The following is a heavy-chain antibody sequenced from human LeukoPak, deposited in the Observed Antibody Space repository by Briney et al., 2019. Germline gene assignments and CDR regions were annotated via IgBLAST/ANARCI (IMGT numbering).Heavy chain of an antibody. CDR3: ALSLSYYNSSGYYPFDY. Sequence: ASVKVSCKASGYTFIGYDINWVRQATGQGLEWMGWMNPNSGNTGYAQKLQGRVTMTRITSISTAYMELSSLRSDDTAVYYCALSLSYYNSSGYYPFDYWGQGTLVTVSS. J-gene: IGHJ4*02. CDR2: MNPNSGNT. CDR1: GYTFIGYD. V-gene: IGHV1-8*01. D-gene: IGHD3-22*01.